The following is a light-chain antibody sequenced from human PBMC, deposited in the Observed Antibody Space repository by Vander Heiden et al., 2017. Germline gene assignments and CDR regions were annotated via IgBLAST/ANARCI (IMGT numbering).Light chain of an antibody. CDR2: EVS. Sequence: QSALTQPPSASGSTGQSVTISCTGTSSDVGSYNYVSWYQQHPGKAPKLMIYEVSKRPSGVPDRFSGSKSGNTASLTVSGLQAEDEADYYCSSYVGSNNYVFGTGTKVSVL. CDR1: SSDVGSYNY. J-gene: IGLJ1*01. CDR3: SSYVGSNNYV. V-gene: IGLV2-8*01.